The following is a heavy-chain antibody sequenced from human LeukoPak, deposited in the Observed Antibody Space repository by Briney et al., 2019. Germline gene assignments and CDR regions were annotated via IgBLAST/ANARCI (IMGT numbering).Heavy chain of an antibody. D-gene: IGHD6-19*01. CDR2: INQDGNME. CDR3: ARDGGWYRDY. Sequence: PGGSLRLSCAASGFTFSSYWMSWVRQAPGKGLEWVANINQDGNMENYVDSVKGRFTISRDNARNSLYLQMNSLRSEDTAIYYCARDGGWYRDYWGQGTLVTVSS. V-gene: IGHV3-7*01. CDR1: GFTFSSYW. J-gene: IGHJ4*02.